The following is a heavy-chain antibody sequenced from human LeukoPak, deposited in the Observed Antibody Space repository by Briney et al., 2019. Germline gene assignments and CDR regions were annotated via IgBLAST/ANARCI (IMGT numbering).Heavy chain of an antibody. CDR3: AREYVFRYFDWFFSRGYFDY. CDR2: ISYDGSNK. J-gene: IGHJ4*02. CDR1: GFTFSSYA. Sequence: GRSLRLSCAASGFTFSSYAMHWVRQAPGKGLEWVAVISYDGSNKYYADSVKGRFTISRDNSKNTLYLQMNSLRAEDTAVYYCAREYVFRYFDWFFSRGYFDYWGQGTLVTVSS. D-gene: IGHD3-9*01. V-gene: IGHV3-30-3*01.